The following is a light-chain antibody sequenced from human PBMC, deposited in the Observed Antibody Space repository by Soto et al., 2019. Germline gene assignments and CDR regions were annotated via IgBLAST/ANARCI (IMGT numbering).Light chain of an antibody. Sequence: QSALTQPPSASGSPGQSVTISCTGTSSDVGGYNYVSWYQQHPGKAPKLMISDVSKRPSGVPDRFSGSKSGNTASLTVSGIQAEDEADYYCSSFAGNNNLVFGGGTKVTVL. J-gene: IGLJ2*01. CDR2: DVS. CDR3: SSFAGNNNLV. CDR1: SSDVGGYNY. V-gene: IGLV2-8*01.